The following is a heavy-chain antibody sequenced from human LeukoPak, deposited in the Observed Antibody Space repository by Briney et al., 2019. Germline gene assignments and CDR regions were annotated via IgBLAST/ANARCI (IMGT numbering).Heavy chain of an antibody. CDR1: GGSISSYY. D-gene: IGHD2-2*01. V-gene: IGHV4-59*01. CDR2: IYYSGST. J-gene: IGHJ5*02. CDR3: ARGIVVPAARFDP. Sequence: SETLSLTCTVSGGSISSYYWCWIRQPPGKGLEWIGYIYYSGSTNYNPSLKSRVTISVDTSKNQFSLKLSSVTAADTAVYYCARGIVVPAARFDPWGQGTLVTVSS.